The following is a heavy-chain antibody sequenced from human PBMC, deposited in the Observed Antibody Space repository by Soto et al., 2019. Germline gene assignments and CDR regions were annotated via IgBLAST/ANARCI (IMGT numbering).Heavy chain of an antibody. CDR3: ARHSSSWYSDY. Sequence: QVQLVESGGGVVQPGRSLRLSCAASGFTFSSYGMHWVRQAPGKGLEWVAVISYDGSNKYYADSVKGRFTISRDNSKNTLYLQMNSLRAEDTAVYYCARHSSSWYSDYWGLGTLVTVSS. CDR1: GFTFSSYG. V-gene: IGHV3-30*03. D-gene: IGHD6-13*01. J-gene: IGHJ4*02. CDR2: ISYDGSNK.